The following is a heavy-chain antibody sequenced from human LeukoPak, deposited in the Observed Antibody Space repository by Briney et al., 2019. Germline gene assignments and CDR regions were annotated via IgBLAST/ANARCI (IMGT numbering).Heavy chain of an antibody. CDR3: AKSGGFFDT. CDR2: IEEDGTDK. D-gene: IGHD3-9*01. J-gene: IGHJ1*01. V-gene: IGHV3-7*01. CDR1: GFTFTNYW. Sequence: GGSLRLSCAVSGFTFTNYWMTWVRQAPGKGLEWVANIEEDGTDKYYVDSVVGRFTISRDNAQNLLYLHMNSLRAEDTGVYYCAKSGGFFDTWGQGTLVTVSS.